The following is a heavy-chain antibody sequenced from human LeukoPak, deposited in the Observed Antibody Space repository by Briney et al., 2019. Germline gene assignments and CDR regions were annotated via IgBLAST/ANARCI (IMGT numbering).Heavy chain of an antibody. CDR1: GFTVSSNY. CDR2: ISGSGGST. J-gene: IGHJ5*02. V-gene: IGHV3-23*01. D-gene: IGHD3-3*01. CDR3: AMGYDFWSGYGFDP. Sequence: GGSLRLSCAASGFTVSSNYMSWVRQAPGKGLEWVSAISGSGGSTYYADSVKGRFTISRDNSKNTLYLQMNSLRAEDTAVYYCAMGYDFWSGYGFDPWGQGTLVTVSS.